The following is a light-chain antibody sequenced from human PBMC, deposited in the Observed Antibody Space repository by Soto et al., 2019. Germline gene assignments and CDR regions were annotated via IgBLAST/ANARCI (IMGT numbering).Light chain of an antibody. CDR3: QQSDDIPRT. Sequence: DIQMTQSPSSLSASVGDRVTLTCRATQSTSKYLNWYQQKPGKAPNLLIYSTSTLQSGVPSRFSGSGSGTDFTLTINSLLPEDFATYYCQQSDDIPRTFGQGTKVEI. CDR2: STS. V-gene: IGKV1-39*01. J-gene: IGKJ1*01. CDR1: QSTSKY.